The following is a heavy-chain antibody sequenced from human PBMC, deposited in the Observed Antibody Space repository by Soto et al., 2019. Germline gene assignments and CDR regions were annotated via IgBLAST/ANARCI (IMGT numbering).Heavy chain of an antibody. CDR3: ARVVVPAAFDY. J-gene: IGHJ4*02. Sequence: PRASVKVSCKASGGTFSSYAISWVRQAPGQGLEWMGGIIPIFGTANYAQKFQGRVTITADKSTSTAYMELSSLRSEDTAVYYCARVVVPAAFDYWGQGTLVTVSS. D-gene: IGHD2-2*01. CDR1: GGTFSSYA. V-gene: IGHV1-69*06. CDR2: IIPIFGTA.